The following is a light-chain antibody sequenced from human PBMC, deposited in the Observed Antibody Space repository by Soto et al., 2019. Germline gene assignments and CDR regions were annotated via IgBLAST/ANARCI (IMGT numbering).Light chain of an antibody. Sequence: EIVMTQSPATLYVSPGERATLSCRASQSVSSNLAWYQQKLGQAPRLLIYGASTRATGIPARFSGSGSGTEFTRTIISLQSDDFAVYYCQHYNNWPPWTFGQGTKVQIK. CDR3: QHYNNWPPWT. CDR2: GAS. V-gene: IGKV3-15*01. CDR1: QSVSSN. J-gene: IGKJ1*01.